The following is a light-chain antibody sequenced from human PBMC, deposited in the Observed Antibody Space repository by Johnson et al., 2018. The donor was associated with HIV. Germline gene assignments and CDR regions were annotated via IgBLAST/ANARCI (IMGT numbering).Light chain of an antibody. CDR2: DNN. V-gene: IGLV1-51*01. CDR1: SSNIGNNY. CDR3: GSWDSSLSAYV. J-gene: IGLJ1*01. Sequence: QSVLTQPPSVSAAPGQKVTISCSGSSSNIGNNYVSWYQQLPGTAPKLLIYDNNRRPSGIPDRFSGSKSGTSGTLGITGLQTGDEADYYCGSWDSSLSAYVFGPGTKVTVL.